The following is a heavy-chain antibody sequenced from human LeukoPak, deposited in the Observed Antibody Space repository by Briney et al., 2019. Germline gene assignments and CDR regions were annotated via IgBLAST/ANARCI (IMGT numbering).Heavy chain of an antibody. CDR3: AKTPRIAVAPLRFDY. V-gene: IGHV3-30*18. CDR1: GFIFNNYD. J-gene: IGHJ4*02. Sequence: GGSLRLSCATSGFIFNNYDPHWVRQAPGKGLEWLATISRDGKRQFYTDSVKGRFTISRDNSKNTLYLQMNSLRAEDTAVYYCAKTPRIAVAPLRFDYWGQGTLVTVSS. D-gene: IGHD6-19*01. CDR2: ISRDGKRQ.